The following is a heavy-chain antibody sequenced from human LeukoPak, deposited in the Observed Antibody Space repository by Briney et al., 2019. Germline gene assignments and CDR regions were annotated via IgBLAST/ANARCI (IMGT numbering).Heavy chain of an antibody. CDR1: GGSITSGSYY. D-gene: IGHD1-26*01. V-gene: IGHV4-61*02. J-gene: IGHJ4*02. Sequence: PSETLSLTCTVSGGSITSGSYYWSWIRQPAGKGLEWIGRIYTSGSTNYNPSLKSRVTISVDTSKNQFSLTLSSVTAADTAVYYCAKSGGYGLIDYWGQGTRVTVSS. CDR3: AKSGGYGLIDY. CDR2: IYTSGST.